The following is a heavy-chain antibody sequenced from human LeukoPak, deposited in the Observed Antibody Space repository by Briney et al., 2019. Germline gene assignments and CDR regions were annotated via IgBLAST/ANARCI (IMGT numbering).Heavy chain of an antibody. Sequence: PGGSLRLSCAASGFTFSSYAMSWVRQAPGKGLEWVSAISGSGGSTYHADSVKGRFTISRDNSKNTLYVQMNSLRAEDTAVYFCAKCVMGGDFDNMDVWGKGTTVTVSS. J-gene: IGHJ6*03. CDR2: ISGSGGST. V-gene: IGHV3-23*01. CDR1: GFTFSSYA. D-gene: IGHD2-21*02. CDR3: AKCVMGGDFDNMDV.